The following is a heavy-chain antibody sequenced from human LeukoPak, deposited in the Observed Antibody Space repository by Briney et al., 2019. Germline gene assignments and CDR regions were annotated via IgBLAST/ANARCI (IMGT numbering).Heavy chain of an antibody. Sequence: GASVKVSCKPSGYSFTRNGISWVRQAPGQGLEWMAWISANSGNTNYAQNSQDRVTLTTDTSTSTAYMELRSLRSDDTAVYYCARDVNYAFDYWGQGTLVTVSS. J-gene: IGHJ4*02. CDR3: ARDVNYAFDY. D-gene: IGHD3-16*01. CDR2: ISANSGNT. V-gene: IGHV1-18*01. CDR1: GYSFTRNG.